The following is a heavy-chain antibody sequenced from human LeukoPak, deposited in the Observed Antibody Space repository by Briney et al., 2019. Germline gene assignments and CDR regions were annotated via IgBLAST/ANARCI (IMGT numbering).Heavy chain of an antibody. CDR3: ARDGFLGFRATDY. CDR1: GFTFTDYW. Sequence: GGSLRLSCTASGFTFTDYWMSWVRQVPGKGLEWVASTKQEGNEKFYVDSVKGRFTISRDNTKNLLFLQMNSLRVDDTAVYFCARDGFLGFRATDYWGQGTLVTVSS. J-gene: IGHJ4*02. CDR2: TKQEGNEK. D-gene: IGHD2/OR15-2a*01. V-gene: IGHV3-7*01.